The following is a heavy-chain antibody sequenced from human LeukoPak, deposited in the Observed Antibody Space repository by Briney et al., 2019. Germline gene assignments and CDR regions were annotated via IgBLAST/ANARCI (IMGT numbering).Heavy chain of an antibody. D-gene: IGHD5-18*01. CDR2: ISGSGGST. Sequence: GGSLRLSCAASGFTFSSYAMSWVRQAPGKGLEWVSAISGSGGSTYYADSVKGRFTISRDNSKNTLYLQMNRLRADDTAVYYCVVTVTYYYYYYMDVWGKGTTVTVSS. CDR1: GFTFSSYA. CDR3: VVTVTYYYYYYMDV. J-gene: IGHJ6*03. V-gene: IGHV3-23*01.